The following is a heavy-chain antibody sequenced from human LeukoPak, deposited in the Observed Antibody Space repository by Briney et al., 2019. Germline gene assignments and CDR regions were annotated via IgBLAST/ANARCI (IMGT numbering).Heavy chain of an antibody. CDR3: SGRNYYDSSGYFSNMDV. CDR2: IYTSGST. Sequence: PSETLSLTCTVSGGSISSYYWSWIRQPAGKGLEWIGRIYTSGSTNYNPSLKSRVTMSVDTSKNQFSLKLSSVTAADTAVYYCSGRNYYDSSGYFSNMDVWGKGTTVTVSS. CDR1: GGSISSYY. V-gene: IGHV4-4*07. J-gene: IGHJ6*03. D-gene: IGHD3-22*01.